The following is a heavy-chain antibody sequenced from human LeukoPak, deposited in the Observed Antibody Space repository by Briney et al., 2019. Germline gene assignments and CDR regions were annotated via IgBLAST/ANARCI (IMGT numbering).Heavy chain of an antibody. V-gene: IGHV3-21*01. J-gene: IGHJ4*02. CDR3: AGAVGSEGDEYYFDY. D-gene: IGHD1-14*01. Sequence: GGSLRLSCAASGFTFSSYSMNWVRQAPGKGLEWVSSISSSSSYVYYADSVKGRFTISRDNAKNSLYLQMNSLRAEDTAVYYCAGAVGSEGDEYYFDYWGQGTLVTVSS. CDR2: ISSSSSYV. CDR1: GFTFSSYS.